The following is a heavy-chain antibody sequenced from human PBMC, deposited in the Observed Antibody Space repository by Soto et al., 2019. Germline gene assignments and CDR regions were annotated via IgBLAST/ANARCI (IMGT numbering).Heavy chain of an antibody. CDR3: ARLFGGYGVSHADEFDI. V-gene: IGHV3-30-3*01. Sequence: QVQLVESGGDVVQPGRSLRLSCAGSGFSFSRFAIHWVRQAPGKGLERVAVITYDGSNQYYADSVKGRFPVSRDNSASRVSLQMNNLRSEDTAIYFCARLFGGYGVSHADEFDIWGQGTMVPVSS. CDR1: GFSFSRFA. CDR2: ITYDGSNQ. D-gene: IGHD3-10*02. J-gene: IGHJ3*02.